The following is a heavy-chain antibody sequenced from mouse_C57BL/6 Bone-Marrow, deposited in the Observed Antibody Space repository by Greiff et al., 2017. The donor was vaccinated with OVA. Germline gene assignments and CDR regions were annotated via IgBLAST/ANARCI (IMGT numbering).Heavy chain of an antibody. CDR2: IDPNSGGT. V-gene: IGHV1-72*01. D-gene: IGHD1-1*01. CDR1: GYTFTSYW. CDR3: ARPFFDYGSSYYAMDY. J-gene: IGHJ4*01. Sequence: QVQLQQPGAELVKPGASVKLSCKASGYTFTSYWMHWVKQRPGRGLEWIGRIDPNSGGTKYNEKFKSKATLTVDKPSSTAYMQLSSLTSEDSAVYYCARPFFDYGSSYYAMDYWGQGTSVTVSS.